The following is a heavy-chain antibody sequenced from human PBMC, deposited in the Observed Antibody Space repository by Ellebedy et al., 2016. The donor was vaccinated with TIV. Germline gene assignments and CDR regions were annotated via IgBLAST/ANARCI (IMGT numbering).Heavy chain of an antibody. V-gene: IGHV5-10-1*01. J-gene: IGHJ4*02. CDR1: GYNFTRFW. CDR3: ATSLLDY. CDR2: IDPRISFV. Sequence: GESLKISCQGSGYNFTRFWINWVRQTPVKGLEWLGRIDPRISFVNYNPSFQGHVTFSADNSLNTAYLHLRNLKASDAGTYFCATSLLDYWGQGTLVAVSS.